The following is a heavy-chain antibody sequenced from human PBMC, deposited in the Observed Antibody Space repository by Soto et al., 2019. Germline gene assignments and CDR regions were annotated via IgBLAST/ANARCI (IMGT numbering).Heavy chain of an antibody. V-gene: IGHV4-39*01. D-gene: IGHD3-9*01. Sequence: SETRSHTCTVSGGSISSSSYYWGWIRQPPGKGLEWIGSIYYSGSTYYNPSLKSRVTISVDTSKNQFSLKLSSVTAADTAVYYCARLSGLVAPPNYWGQGTLVTVSS. CDR2: IYYSGST. J-gene: IGHJ4*02. CDR3: ARLSGLVAPPNY. CDR1: GGSISSSSYY.